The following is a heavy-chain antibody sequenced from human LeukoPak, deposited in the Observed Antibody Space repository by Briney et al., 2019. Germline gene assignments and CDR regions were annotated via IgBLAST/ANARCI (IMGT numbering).Heavy chain of an antibody. CDR2: IYNNGDT. CDR3: VRAVNTKGEF. CDR1: GASVRSNSYY. Sequence: NPSETLSLTCAVSGASVRSNSYYWAWIRQPPGEGLEWIGSIYNNGDTYYSPSLKSRVTTSVDTSMNHLSLQLRSVTAGDTAVYYCVRAVNTKGEFWGQGTLVTVSS. V-gene: IGHV4-39*01. D-gene: IGHD2-21*01. J-gene: IGHJ4*02.